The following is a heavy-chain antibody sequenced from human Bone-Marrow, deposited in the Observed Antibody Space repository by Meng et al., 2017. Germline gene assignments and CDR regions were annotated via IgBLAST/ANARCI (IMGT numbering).Heavy chain of an antibody. CDR1: GFTFDDYA. Sequence: SLKISCEASGFTFDDYAMHWVRQAPGKGLEWVSGISWNSGSIGYADSVKGRFTISRDNAKNSLYLQMNSLRAEDTALYYCAKDSRAARDRRYGMDVWGQGTTVTVSS. D-gene: IGHD6-6*01. CDR2: ISWNSGSI. V-gene: IGHV3-9*01. J-gene: IGHJ6*02. CDR3: AKDSRAARDRRYGMDV.